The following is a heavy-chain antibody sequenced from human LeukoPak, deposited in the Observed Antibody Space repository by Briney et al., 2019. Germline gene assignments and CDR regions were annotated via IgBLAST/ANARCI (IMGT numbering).Heavy chain of an antibody. D-gene: IGHD2-2*01. V-gene: IGHV4-34*01. CDR2: INHSGST. Sequence: SETLSLTCAVYGGSFSSYYWSWIRQPPGKGLEWIGEINHSGSTNYNPSLKSRVTISVDTSKNQFSLKLSSVTAADTAVYYCARGILAVPALDYWGQGTLVTVSS. CDR1: GGSFSSYY. CDR3: ARGILAVPALDY. J-gene: IGHJ4*02.